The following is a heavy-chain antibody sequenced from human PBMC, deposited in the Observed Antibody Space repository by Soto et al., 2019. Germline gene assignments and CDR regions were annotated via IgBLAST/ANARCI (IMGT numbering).Heavy chain of an antibody. Sequence: ASETLSVTCAVSGGSIISGGCSWSWNRQPPGRGLEWIGYIYYNGSNNYNPSLKSRVTLSVDTSKNQFSLKMRSVTAADTAIYYCAKVIVLVPAASYGMDVWGLGTTVTSP. D-gene: IGHD2-2*01. CDR1: GGSIISGGCS. J-gene: IGHJ6*02. CDR3: AKVIVLVPAASYGMDV. CDR2: IYYNGSN. V-gene: IGHV4-61*08.